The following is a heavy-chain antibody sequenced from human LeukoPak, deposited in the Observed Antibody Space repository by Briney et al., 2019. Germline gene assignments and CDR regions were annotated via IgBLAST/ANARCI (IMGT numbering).Heavy chain of an antibody. Sequence: GGSLRPSCAASGFTFSTYAMSWVRQAPGKGLEWVSAISGSGSSTYYADSVKGRFTISRDNSKNILYLQMNSLRAEDTAVYYCAKDRGYCSSGSCTFDYWGQGTLVTVSS. CDR3: AKDRGYCSSGSCTFDY. V-gene: IGHV3-23*01. CDR2: ISGSGSST. CDR1: GFTFSTYA. D-gene: IGHD2-15*01. J-gene: IGHJ4*02.